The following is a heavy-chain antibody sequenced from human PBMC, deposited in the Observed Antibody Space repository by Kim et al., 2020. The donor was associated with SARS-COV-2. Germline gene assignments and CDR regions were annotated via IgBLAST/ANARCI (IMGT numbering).Heavy chain of an antibody. J-gene: IGHJ4*01. Sequence: GGSLRLSCAASGFIFSDHYMDWVRQPPGKGLEWVGRSRNKAKSYTTDYAASVKGRFTISRDDSKNSLYLQMDSLKTEDTAVDYFAGLRSTSGSSGYYFD. CDR2: SRNKAKSYTT. CDR3: AGLRSTSGSSGYYFD. V-gene: IGHV3-72*01. D-gene: IGHD3-10*01. CDR1: GFIFSDHY.